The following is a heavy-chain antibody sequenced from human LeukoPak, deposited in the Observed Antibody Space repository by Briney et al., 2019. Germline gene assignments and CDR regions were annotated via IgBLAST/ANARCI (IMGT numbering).Heavy chain of an antibody. V-gene: IGHV1-2*06. CDR2: INPNSGGT. CDR3: ARDPEYSYGFDY. Sequence: GASVKVSFTASGYTFTGYYMHWVRQAPGQGLEWMGRINPNSGGTNYAQKFQGRVTMTRDTSISKAYMELRRLRSDDTSVYYCARDPEYSYGFDYWGQGTLVTVSS. J-gene: IGHJ4*02. CDR1: GYTFTGYY. D-gene: IGHD5-18*01.